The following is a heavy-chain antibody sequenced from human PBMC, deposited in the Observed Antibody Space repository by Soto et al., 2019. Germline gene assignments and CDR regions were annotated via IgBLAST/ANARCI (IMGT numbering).Heavy chain of an antibody. CDR1: GFSVTTNY. D-gene: IGHD1-26*01. V-gene: IGHV3-53*02. CDR2: TFTGGST. J-gene: IGHJ6*02. Sequence: EVQLVETGGGLIQPGGSLRLSCLASGFSVTTNYIIWVRQPPGKGLEWVSITFTGGSTHYADSVKGRFSISRDNSKNTVYLQMNNLRVEDTAVYYCAKKPPSSIQGWAFGMDVWGQGTTVSVSS. CDR3: AKKPPSSIQGWAFGMDV.